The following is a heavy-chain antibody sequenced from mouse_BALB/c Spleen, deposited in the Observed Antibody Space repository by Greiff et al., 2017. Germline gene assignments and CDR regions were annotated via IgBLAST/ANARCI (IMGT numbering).Heavy chain of an antibody. J-gene: IGHJ4*01. CDR1: GFAFSSYD. V-gene: IGHV5-12-1*01. CDR2: ISSGCGST. Sequence: EVKVVESGGGLVKPGGSLKLSCAASGFAFSSYDMSWVRQTPEKRLEWVAYISSGCGSTYYPDTVKGRFTISRDNAKNTLYLQMSSLKSEDTAMYYCARNYKGAMDYWGQGTSVTVSS. CDR3: ARNYKGAMDY. D-gene: IGHD2-1*01.